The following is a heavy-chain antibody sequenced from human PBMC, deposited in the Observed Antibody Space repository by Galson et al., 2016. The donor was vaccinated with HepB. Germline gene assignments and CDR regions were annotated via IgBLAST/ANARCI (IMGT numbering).Heavy chain of an antibody. V-gene: IGHV5-51*01. D-gene: IGHD3-22*01. CDR2: IYPGKSDT. CDR1: GYSFSNYW. J-gene: IGHJ4*02. Sequence: QSGAEVKKPGESLKISCQGSGYSFSNYWIGWVRQMPGKGLEWMGIIYPGKSDTRYNPSFQGQVTISAHASISAAYLQWSVLKASDTATYYCASLPTYYYDTPSYYGGYYFDYLGQGTLVSVSS. CDR3: ASLPTYYYDTPSYYGGYYFDY.